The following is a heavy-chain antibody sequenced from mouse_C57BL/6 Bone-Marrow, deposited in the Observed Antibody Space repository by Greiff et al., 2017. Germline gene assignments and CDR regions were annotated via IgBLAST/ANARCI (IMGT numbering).Heavy chain of an antibody. CDR2: IRNKANGYTT. CDR1: GFTFTDYY. CDR3: ARYTTTVDYAMDY. Sequence: EVQLVESGGGLVQPGGSLSLSCAASGFTFTDYYMSWVRQPPGKALEWLGFIRNKANGYTTEYSASVKGRFTISRDNFQSILYLQMNALRAEDSATYYCARYTTTVDYAMDYWGQGTSVTVSS. V-gene: IGHV7-3*01. J-gene: IGHJ4*01. D-gene: IGHD1-1*01.